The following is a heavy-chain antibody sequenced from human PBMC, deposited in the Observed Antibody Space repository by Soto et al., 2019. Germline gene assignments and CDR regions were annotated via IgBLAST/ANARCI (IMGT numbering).Heavy chain of an antibody. V-gene: IGHV3-30*18. D-gene: IGHD3-10*01. CDR2: ISYDGSNK. CDR3: AKGRGYYYGSGSLDV. CDR1: GFTFSSYG. Sequence: QVQLVESGGGVVQPGRSLRLSCAASGFTFSSYGMHWVRQAPGKGLEWVAVISYDGSNKYYADSVKGRFTISRDNSKNTLYLQMNSLRAEDTAGYYCAKGRGYYYGSGSLDVWGQGTTVTGSS. J-gene: IGHJ6*02.